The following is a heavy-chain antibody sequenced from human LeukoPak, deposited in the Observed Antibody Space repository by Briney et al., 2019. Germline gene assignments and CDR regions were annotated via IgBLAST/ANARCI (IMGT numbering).Heavy chain of an antibody. CDR1: GGSISSTTW. J-gene: IGHJ4*02. CDR2: IYHSGST. D-gene: IGHD6-13*01. CDR3: ARAVVGASSWQNKINFDY. V-gene: IGHV4-4*02. Sequence: SETLSLTCAVSGGSISSTTWWSWVRQPPGKGLEWIGEIYHSGSTNYHPSLKSRVSISLDKSKNQFSLNLSSMTAADTAVYYCARAVVGASSWQNKINFDYWGQGTLVTVSS.